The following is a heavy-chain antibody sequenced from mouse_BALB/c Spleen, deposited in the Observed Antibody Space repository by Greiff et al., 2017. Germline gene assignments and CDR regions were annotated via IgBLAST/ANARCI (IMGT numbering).Heavy chain of an antibody. V-gene: IGHV1-14*01. CDR3: ATAYYRYEAMDY. CDR2: INPYNDGT. D-gene: IGHD2-14*01. J-gene: IGHJ4*01. CDR1: GYTFTSYV. Sequence: EVKLMESGPELVKPGASVKMSCKASGYTFTSYVMHWVKQKPGQGLEWIGYINPYNDGTKYNEKFKGKATLTSDKSSSTAYMELSSLTSEDSAVYYCATAYYRYEAMDYWGQGTSVTVSS.